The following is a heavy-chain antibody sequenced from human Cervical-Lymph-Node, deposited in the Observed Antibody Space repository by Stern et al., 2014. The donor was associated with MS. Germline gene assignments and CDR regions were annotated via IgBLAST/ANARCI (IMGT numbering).Heavy chain of an antibody. D-gene: IGHD2/OR15-2a*01. J-gene: IGHJ3*02. V-gene: IGHV3-33*01. Sequence: VQLVESWGGVVQPGRSLRLSCVASGLTFSTSVMHWVRQAPGKGLEWVAVVWNDGSKEHFTESVKGRFSTSRDTAKNTLHLQMSSLRAEDTAVYFCATSTASDAFDIWGQGTLVTVSS. CDR2: VWNDGSKE. CDR3: ATSTASDAFDI. CDR1: GLTFSTSV.